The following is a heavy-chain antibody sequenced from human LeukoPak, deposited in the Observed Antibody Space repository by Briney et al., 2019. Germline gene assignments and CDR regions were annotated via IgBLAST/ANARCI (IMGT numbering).Heavy chain of an antibody. J-gene: IGHJ6*03. Sequence: GGSLRLSCAASGFTVSSNDMSWVRQAPGKGLECISVIYSGGSTDYADSVKGRLTISRDNSKNTLYLQMNSLRAEDTALYHCAKKSGAGFYFYMDVWGKGTTVTISS. CDR2: IYSGGST. D-gene: IGHD3-10*01. CDR1: GFTVSSND. V-gene: IGHV3-53*01. CDR3: AKKSGAGFYFYMDV.